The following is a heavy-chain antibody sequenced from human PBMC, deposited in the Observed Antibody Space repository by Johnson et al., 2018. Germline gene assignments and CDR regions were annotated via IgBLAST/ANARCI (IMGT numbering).Heavy chain of an antibody. CDR3: AKETGYYYVLGH. CDR1: GFTFSRHG. CDR2: IPYDGSNT. J-gene: IGHJ1*01. Sequence: QVQLVQSGGGVVQXGRSXRLXCAASGFTFSRHGMQWVRQDPGKGLEWVAVIPYDGSNTYSEDAVQGRFTISRDNSKHTLYLQMNSLRSEDTAVYYCAKETGYYYVLGHWGQGTLVTVSS. D-gene: IGHD3-16*01. V-gene: IGHV3-30*18.